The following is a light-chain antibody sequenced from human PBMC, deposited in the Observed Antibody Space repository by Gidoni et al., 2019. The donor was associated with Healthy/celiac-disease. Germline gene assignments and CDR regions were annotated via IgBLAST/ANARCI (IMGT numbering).Light chain of an antibody. Sequence: SYVLTQPPSVAVAPGQTARITCGGHNIGSKSVHWYQQKPGQAPVLVVYDDSYRPSGIPVRFSGSNSGNTATLTISRVEAGDEADYYCQVWDSSSDLWVFGGGTKLTVL. CDR3: QVWDSSSDLWV. CDR2: DDS. J-gene: IGLJ3*02. V-gene: IGLV3-21*02. CDR1: NIGSKS.